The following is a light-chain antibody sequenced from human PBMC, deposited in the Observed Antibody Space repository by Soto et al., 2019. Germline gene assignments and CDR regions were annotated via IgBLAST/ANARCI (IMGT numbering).Light chain of an antibody. Sequence: DIQLTQSPSFLSASVGDRVTITCRASQDVSDYLAWYQHAPGKAPNLLIYAAYTLQSGVPSRFSGSGSGTEFCLTITSLQPEDFATYYCQYLNGAPTITFGQGTRLDVK. CDR3: QYLNGAPTIT. V-gene: IGKV1-9*01. CDR2: AAY. CDR1: QDVSDY. J-gene: IGKJ5*01.